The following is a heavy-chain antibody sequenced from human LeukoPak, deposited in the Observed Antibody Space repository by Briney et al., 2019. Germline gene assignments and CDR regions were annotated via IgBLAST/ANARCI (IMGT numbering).Heavy chain of an antibody. CDR2: ISGSGGST. J-gene: IGHJ4*02. V-gene: IGHV3-23*01. Sequence: GGSLRLSCAASGFTFSSYAMSWFRQAPGKGLEWVSAISGSGGSTYYADSVKGRFTISRDNSKNTLYLQMNSLRAEDTAVYYCARSWIQLWLLGYWGQGTLVTVSS. CDR1: GFTFSSYA. D-gene: IGHD5-18*01. CDR3: ARSWIQLWLLGY.